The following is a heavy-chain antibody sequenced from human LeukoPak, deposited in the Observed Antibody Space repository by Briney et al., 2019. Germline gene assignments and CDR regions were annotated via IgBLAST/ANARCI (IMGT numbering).Heavy chain of an antibody. V-gene: IGHV4-59*01. CDR3: ALSPSLMFRGVSFDY. CDR2: IYYSGST. J-gene: IGHJ4*02. CDR1: GGSFSDYY. Sequence: PSETLSLTCAVYGGSFSDYYWTWIRQPPGKGLEWIGYIYYSGSTNYNPSLKSRVTISADTSKNQFSLKLRSVTAADTAVYYCALSPSLMFRGVSFDYWGQGTLVTVSS. D-gene: IGHD3-10*01.